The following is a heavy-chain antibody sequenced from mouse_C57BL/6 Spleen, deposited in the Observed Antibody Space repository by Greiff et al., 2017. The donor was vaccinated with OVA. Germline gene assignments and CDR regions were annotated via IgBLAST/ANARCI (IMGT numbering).Heavy chain of an antibody. Sequence: EVKLQESGGGLVKPGGSLKLSCAASGFTFSDYGMHWVCQAPEKGLEWVAYISRCSSTLYYADTVKGRFTITRDNAKNTLVLQMTSLRSEDAAMYYCARRPYFDYWGQGTTLTVSS. CDR3: ARRPYFDY. J-gene: IGHJ2*01. CDR2: ISRCSSTL. V-gene: IGHV5-17*01. CDR1: GFTFSDYG.